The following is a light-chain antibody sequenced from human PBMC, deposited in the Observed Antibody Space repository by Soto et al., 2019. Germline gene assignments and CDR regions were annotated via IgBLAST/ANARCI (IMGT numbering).Light chain of an antibody. CDR1: DANIGRHN. Sequence: QSVLTQAPSASGTPGQRVTSSCSGSDANIGRHNVNWYQQLPGAAPRVFIYNTDQRPSGVPGRFSGSKSGTSGSLAISGLQSEDEAEYCCSACDRDLDAHVFGTGTKLTVL. CDR3: SACDRDLDAHV. V-gene: IGLV1-44*01. CDR2: NTD. J-gene: IGLJ1*01.